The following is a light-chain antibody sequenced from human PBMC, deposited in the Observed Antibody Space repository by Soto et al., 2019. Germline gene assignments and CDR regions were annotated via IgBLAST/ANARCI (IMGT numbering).Light chain of an antibody. CDR1: QSISSW. CDR2: KAS. V-gene: IGKV1-5*03. Sequence: DIQMTQSPSTLSASVGDRVTITCRASQSISSWLAWYQQKPGKAPKLLIYKASSLESGVPSRFSGSGSGTEFTLTISSLQPDDFATYYCQQYNSYRYTFGQGTKVDI. CDR3: QQYNSYRYT. J-gene: IGKJ2*01.